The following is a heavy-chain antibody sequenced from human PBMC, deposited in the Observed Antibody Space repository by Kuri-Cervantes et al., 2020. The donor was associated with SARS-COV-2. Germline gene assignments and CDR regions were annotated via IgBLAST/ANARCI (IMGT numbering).Heavy chain of an antibody. V-gene: IGHV1-18*01. CDR2: ISAYNGNT. Sequence: ASVKVSCKASGYTFTSYGISWVRQAPGQGLEWMGWISAYNGNTNYAQKLQGRVTMTTDTSTSTAYMELRSLRSDDTAVYYCARGPTMVRGVIIWFDPWGQGTLVTVSS. D-gene: IGHD3-10*01. CDR1: GYTFTSYG. CDR3: ARGPTMVRGVIIWFDP. J-gene: IGHJ5*02.